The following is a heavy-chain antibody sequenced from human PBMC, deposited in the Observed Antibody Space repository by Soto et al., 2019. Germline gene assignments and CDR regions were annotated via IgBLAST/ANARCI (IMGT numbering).Heavy chain of an antibody. CDR2: IYYSGST. V-gene: IGHV4-59*08. CDR1: DGSICGYY. CDR3: ARRYGGGFDY. Sequence: SETLSVTCIVCDGSICGYYWSWIRQPPGKGLEWIGYIYYSGSTNYNPSLKSRVTMSVDTSKNQFSLKLSSVTAADTAVYYCARRYGGGFDYWAPGTLVTVSS. J-gene: IGHJ4*02. D-gene: IGHD3-10*01.